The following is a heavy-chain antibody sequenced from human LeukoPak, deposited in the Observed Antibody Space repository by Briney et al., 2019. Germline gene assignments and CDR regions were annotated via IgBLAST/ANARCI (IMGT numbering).Heavy chain of an antibody. CDR1: GYTFTSYD. Sequence: ASVKVSCKASGYTFTSYDINWVRQAPGQGLEWMGWISAYNGNTNYAQKLQGRVTMTTDTSTSTAYMELRSLRSDDTAVYYCARDRYYGSGSYYMTDDWFDPWGQGTLVTVSS. J-gene: IGHJ5*02. CDR3: ARDRYYGSGSYYMTDDWFDP. CDR2: ISAYNGNT. V-gene: IGHV1-18*01. D-gene: IGHD3-10*01.